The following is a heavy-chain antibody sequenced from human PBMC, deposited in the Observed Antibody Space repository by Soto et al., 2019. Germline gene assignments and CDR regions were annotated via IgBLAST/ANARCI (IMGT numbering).Heavy chain of an antibody. Sequence: GGSLRLSCAASGFTFSSYWMHWVSQAPGKGLVWVSRINSDGTSTSYADSVKGRFTFSRDNAKKTLYLQMNRLSAEDTVVYYSARGGELYSGSWYPVWGQGTLVTVSS. J-gene: IGHJ4*02. CDR3: ARGGELYSGSWYPV. V-gene: IGHV3-74*01. CDR1: GFTFSSYW. CDR2: INSDGTST. D-gene: IGHD6-13*01.